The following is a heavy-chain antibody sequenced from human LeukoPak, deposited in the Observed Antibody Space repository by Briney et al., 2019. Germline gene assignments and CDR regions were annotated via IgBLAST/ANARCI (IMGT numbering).Heavy chain of an antibody. D-gene: IGHD6-19*01. J-gene: IGHJ2*01. CDR3: AKDARVSRKYSSGWYFWYFDL. CDR1: GFTFDDYA. CDR2: ISWNSGSI. V-gene: IGHV3-9*01. Sequence: GGSLRLSCAASGFTFDDYAMHWVRQAPGKGPEWVSGISWNSGSIGYADSVKGRFTISRDNAKNSLYLQMNSLRAEDTALYYCAKDARVSRKYSSGWYFWYFDLWGRGTLVTASS.